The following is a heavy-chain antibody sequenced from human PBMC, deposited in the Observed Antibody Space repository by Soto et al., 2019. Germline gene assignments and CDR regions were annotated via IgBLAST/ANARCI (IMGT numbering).Heavy chain of an antibody. D-gene: IGHD5-18*01. Sequence: GGSLRLSCAASGFTFSSYGMHWVRQAPGKGLEWVAVISYDGSNKYYADSVKGRFTISRDNSKNTLYLQMNSLRAEDTAVYYCAKDRRIQLWPKGYYFDYWGQGTLVTVSS. J-gene: IGHJ4*02. CDR3: AKDRRIQLWPKGYYFDY. CDR1: GFTFSSYG. CDR2: ISYDGSNK. V-gene: IGHV3-30*18.